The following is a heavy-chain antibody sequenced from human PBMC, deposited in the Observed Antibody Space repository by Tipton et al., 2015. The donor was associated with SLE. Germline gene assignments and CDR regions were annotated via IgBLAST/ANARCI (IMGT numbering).Heavy chain of an antibody. CDR3: ARSHSGSYRDNWFDP. D-gene: IGHD1-26*01. CDR1: GYSFINYW. J-gene: IGHJ5*02. Sequence: QLVQSGAEVKKPGESLKISCKCSGYSFINYWIGWVRQMPGKGLEWMGIIYPGDSDTRYSPSFQGQVNISVDKSIKTAYLQWSSLKASDSAIYYCARSHSGSYRDNWFDPWGQGTLVTVSA. CDR2: IYPGDSDT. V-gene: IGHV5-51*06.